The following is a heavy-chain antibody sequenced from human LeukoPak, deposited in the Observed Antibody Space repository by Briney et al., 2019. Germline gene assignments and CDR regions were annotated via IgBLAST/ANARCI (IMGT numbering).Heavy chain of an antibody. CDR2: ISGSGATT. CDR3: ARDSIAGVANAFDI. CDR1: EFTFRSYA. V-gene: IGHV3-23*01. Sequence: GGSLRLSCAASEFTFRSYAMSWVRQAPGKGLEWVSAISGSGATTYSADSVKGRFTISRDNSKNTLYLQMNSLRAEDTAVYYCARDSIAGVANAFDIWGQGTMVTVSS. J-gene: IGHJ3*02. D-gene: IGHD2-15*01.